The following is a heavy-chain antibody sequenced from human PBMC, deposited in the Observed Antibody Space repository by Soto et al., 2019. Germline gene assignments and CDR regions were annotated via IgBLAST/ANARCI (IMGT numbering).Heavy chain of an antibody. J-gene: IGHJ4*02. CDR3: ARDPYLGDHQY. V-gene: IGHV1-18*01. CDR2: ISAYSGKT. CDR1: GFIFSSYG. D-gene: IGHD3-16*01. Sequence: QVQLVESGGGVVQPGRSLRLSCAASGFIFSSYGIHWVRQAPGQGLEWVGWISAYSGKTHYAQKFQGKVTMTTDTSTNTAYLELRSLRSDDTAVYYCARDPYLGDHQYWGQGTLVTVSS.